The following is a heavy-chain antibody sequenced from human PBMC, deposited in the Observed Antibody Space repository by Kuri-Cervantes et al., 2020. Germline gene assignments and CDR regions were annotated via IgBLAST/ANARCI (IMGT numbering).Heavy chain of an antibody. V-gene: IGHV1-46*01. CDR1: GYTFTSYY. CDR3: ARVDHYYDSSGWVFDY. CDR2: INPSGGST. Sequence: ASVKVSCKASGYTFTSYYMHWVRQAPGQGLEWMGIINPSGGSTSYAQKFQGRVTMTRDTSTSTVYMVLSSLRSEDTAAYYCARVDHYYDSSGWVFDYWGQGTLVTVSS. J-gene: IGHJ4*02. D-gene: IGHD3-22*01.